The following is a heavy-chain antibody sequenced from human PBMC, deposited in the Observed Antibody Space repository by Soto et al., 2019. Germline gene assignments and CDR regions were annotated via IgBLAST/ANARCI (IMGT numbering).Heavy chain of an antibody. CDR1: GCSFSSYW. CDR2: INQDGSEK. CDR3: ACVLGLRGPKFIDY. Sequence: GGSLRLSCSASGCSFSSYWMPLVRQAPGKGLEWVANINQDGSEKHYADSVQCRFTISRDNAQNLVHLQMSSLRSEDTSLSYCACVLGLRGPKFIDYWGPGILV. J-gene: IGHJ4*02. V-gene: IGHV3-7*01. D-gene: IGHD1-26*01.